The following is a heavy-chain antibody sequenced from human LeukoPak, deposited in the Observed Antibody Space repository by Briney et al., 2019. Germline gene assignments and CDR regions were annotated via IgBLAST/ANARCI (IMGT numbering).Heavy chain of an antibody. Sequence: PSETLSLTCTVSGGSISSSSYYWGWIRQPPGKGLEWIGSIYYSGSTYYNPSLKSRVTISVDTSKNQFSLKLSSVTAADTAVYYCARLLGRVGAMDFDYWGQGTLVTVPS. V-gene: IGHV4-39*01. J-gene: IGHJ4*02. CDR3: ARLLGRVGAMDFDY. CDR2: IYYSGST. D-gene: IGHD1-26*01. CDR1: GGSISSSSYY.